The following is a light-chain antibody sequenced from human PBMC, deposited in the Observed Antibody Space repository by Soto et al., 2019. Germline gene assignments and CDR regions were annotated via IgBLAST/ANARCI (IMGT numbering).Light chain of an antibody. CDR1: QSVSSN. V-gene: IGKV3-15*01. Sequence: EIVMTQSPATLSVSPGERATLSCRASQSVSSNLAWYQQKPGQAPRLLIYGASTRATGIPARFSGSGSGTEFTLTISSLQSVDFAVYYCQQYNKWPPSITFGQGTRLE. J-gene: IGKJ5*01. CDR3: QQYNKWPPSIT. CDR2: GAS.